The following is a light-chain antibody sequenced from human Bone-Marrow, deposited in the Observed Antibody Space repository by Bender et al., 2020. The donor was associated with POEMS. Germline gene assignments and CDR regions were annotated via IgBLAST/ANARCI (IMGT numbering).Light chain of an antibody. J-gene: IGLJ3*02. Sequence: QSALTQPASVSGSPGQSITISCTGTGSDIGHYKYVSWYQQHPGEAPKLMIFDVTNRSSGASNRFSGSKSGNTASLTISGLQAEDEADYYCSSFTSSNTWVFGGGTKLTVL. CDR3: SSFTSSNTWV. V-gene: IGLV2-14*03. CDR1: GSDIGHYKY. CDR2: DVT.